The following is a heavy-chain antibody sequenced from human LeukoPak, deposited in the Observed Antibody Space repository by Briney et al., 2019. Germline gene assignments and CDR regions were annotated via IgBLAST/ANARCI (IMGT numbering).Heavy chain of an antibody. CDR3: ARGQFYGMDV. CDR1: GFTFSGYW. D-gene: IGHD4-11*01. J-gene: IGHJ6*02. CDR2: VNSDGSGT. Sequence: PGGSLRLSCAASGFTFSGYWMHWVRQAPGKGLVWVSRVNSDGSGTSYADSVKDRFTISRGNAKNTLYLQMDSLTAEDTAVYYCARGQFYGMDVWGQGTTVTVSS. V-gene: IGHV3-74*01.